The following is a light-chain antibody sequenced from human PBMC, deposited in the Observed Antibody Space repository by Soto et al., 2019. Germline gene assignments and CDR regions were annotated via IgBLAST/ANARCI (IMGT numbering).Light chain of an antibody. CDR1: RDIRKY. CDR2: DAS. Sequence: DIQMTQSPSSLSASVVDRVTITCKASRDIRKYLNWYQQKPGKAPKLLIYDASNLETGVTSRFSGSGSGTDFTFTISSLQSEDIATYYCQQYQTLVSFGGGTKVEIK. CDR3: QQYQTLVS. V-gene: IGKV1-33*01. J-gene: IGKJ4*01.